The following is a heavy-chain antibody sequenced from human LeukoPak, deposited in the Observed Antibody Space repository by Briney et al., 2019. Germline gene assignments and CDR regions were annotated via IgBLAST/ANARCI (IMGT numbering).Heavy chain of an antibody. CDR2: IWYDGSNK. J-gene: IGHJ4*02. CDR3: AKGRYSSGGDFDY. V-gene: IGHV3-30*02. D-gene: IGHD6-19*01. Sequence: PGGSLRLSCAASGFTFSSYGMHWVRQAPGKGLEWVAVIWYDGSNKYYADSVKGRFTISRDNSKNSLYVQMNSLRAEDTAVYYCAKGRYSSGGDFDYWGQGSLVTVSS. CDR1: GFTFSSYG.